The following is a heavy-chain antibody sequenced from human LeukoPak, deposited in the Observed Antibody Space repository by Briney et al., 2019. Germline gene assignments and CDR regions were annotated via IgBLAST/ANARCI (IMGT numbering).Heavy chain of an antibody. CDR3: ARPLSYYGSGSHYLYYFDY. CDR2: MNPNSGNT. CDR1: GYTFTTYD. V-gene: IGHV1-18*01. D-gene: IGHD3-10*01. J-gene: IGHJ4*02. Sequence: ASVKVSCKASGYTFTTYDINWVRQATGQGLEWMGWMNPNSGNTNYAQKLQDRVTMTTDTSTSTAYMELRSLRSDDTAVYFCARPLSYYGSGSHYLYYFDYWGQGTLVTVSS.